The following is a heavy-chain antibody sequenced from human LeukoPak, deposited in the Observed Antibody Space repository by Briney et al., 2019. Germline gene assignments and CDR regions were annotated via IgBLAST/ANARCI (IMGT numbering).Heavy chain of an antibody. J-gene: IGHJ5*02. D-gene: IGHD6-19*01. CDR2: ISYDGSNQ. Sequence: PGRSLRLSCAASGFTFSSYGMHWVRQAPGKGLEWVAVISYDGSNQYYADSVKGRFTISRDNSKNTLYLQMNSLRAEDTAVYYCAKGRQWLVPWFDPWGQGTLVTVSS. CDR3: AKGRQWLVPWFDP. CDR1: GFTFSSYG. V-gene: IGHV3-30*18.